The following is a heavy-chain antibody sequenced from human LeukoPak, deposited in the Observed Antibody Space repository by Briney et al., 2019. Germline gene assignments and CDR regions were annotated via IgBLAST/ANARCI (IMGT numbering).Heavy chain of an antibody. CDR1: GYRFTSYW. CDR3: AGGQLGTYDSSGYYAFPY. J-gene: IGHJ4*02. Sequence: GESLKISCNGSGYRFTSYWIGWVRQMPGKGLEWMGIIYPGDSDTRYSPSFQGQVTISADKTISTAYLQWSSLKASDTDIYYCAGGQLGTYDSSGYYAFPYWGQGTLVTVSS. V-gene: IGHV5-51*01. CDR2: IYPGDSDT. D-gene: IGHD3-22*01.